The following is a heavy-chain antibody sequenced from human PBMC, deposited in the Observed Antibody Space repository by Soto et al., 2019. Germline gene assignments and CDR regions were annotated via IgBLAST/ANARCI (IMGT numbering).Heavy chain of an antibody. CDR1: GYTFTSYD. Sequence: SVKVSCKASGYTFTSYDINWVRQAPGQGLEWMGWINPIFGTTNYAQKFQGRVTMTADESTSTAYMELSSLRSEDTAVYYCARVVSSSSANWFDPWGQGTLVTVSS. CDR3: ARVVSSSSANWFDP. CDR2: INPIFGTT. V-gene: IGHV1-69*13. J-gene: IGHJ5*02. D-gene: IGHD6-6*01.